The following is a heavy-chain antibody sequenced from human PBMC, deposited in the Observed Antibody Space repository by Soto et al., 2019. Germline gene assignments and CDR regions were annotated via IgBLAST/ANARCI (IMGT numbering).Heavy chain of an antibody. J-gene: IGHJ4*02. CDR2: SYYSGST. V-gene: IGHV4-31*03. D-gene: IGHD3-10*01. CDR3: ARSRRGVSPSFDY. Sequence: QVQLQESGPGLVKPSQTLSLTCTVSGGSISSGGYYWSWIRQHPGKGLEWIGYSYYSGSTYYNPSLKSRVTIPGDTSKNQFSLKLSSVTAADTAVYYCARSRRGVSPSFDYHGQVTLVTVSS. CDR1: GGSISSGGYY.